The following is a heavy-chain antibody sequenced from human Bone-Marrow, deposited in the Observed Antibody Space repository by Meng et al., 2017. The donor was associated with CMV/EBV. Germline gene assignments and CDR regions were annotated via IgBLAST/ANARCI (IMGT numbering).Heavy chain of an antibody. CDR1: GFTVSSNE. Sequence: GGSLRLSCAASGFTVSSNEMSWVRQAPGKGLEWVSSISGGSTYYADSVKGRFTISRDNSKNTLYLQMNSLRAEDTAVYYCARDQGPRKNENDSSQSPWVWGQGTLVTVSS. V-gene: IGHV3-38-3*01. J-gene: IGHJ4*02. CDR3: ARDQGPRKNENDSSQSPWV. D-gene: IGHD3-22*01. CDR2: ISGGST.